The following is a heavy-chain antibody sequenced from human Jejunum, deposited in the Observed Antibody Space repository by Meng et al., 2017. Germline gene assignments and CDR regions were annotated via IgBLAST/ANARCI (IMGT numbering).Heavy chain of an antibody. CDR2: IYHTGTT. CDR1: GASISDSNW. CDR3: ARDLLGPAIAATGWFDP. D-gene: IGHD6-13*01. V-gene: IGHV4-4*02. Sequence: VELPEAAPGLVKPSGTLSLTCAVSGASISDSNWWSWVRQPLGKALEWIGEIYHTGTTNYNPSLKSRVTMSLDKSKNQFSLELTSVTAADTAVYYCARDLLGPAIAATGWFDPWGQGTLVTVSS. J-gene: IGHJ5*02.